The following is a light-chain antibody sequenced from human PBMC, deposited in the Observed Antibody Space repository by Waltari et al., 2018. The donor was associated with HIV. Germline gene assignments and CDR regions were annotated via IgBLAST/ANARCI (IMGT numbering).Light chain of an antibody. CDR2: QDS. V-gene: IGLV3-1*01. CDR1: KLGDKY. J-gene: IGLJ2*01. CDR3: QAWDSSTDVV. Sequence: SYELTQPPSVSVSPGQTASITCSGDKLGDKYACWYQQKPGQSPVLVIYQDSKRPSGFPERFSVSNSGNTATLTISGTQAIDEADYYCQAWDSSTDVVFGGGTKLTVL.